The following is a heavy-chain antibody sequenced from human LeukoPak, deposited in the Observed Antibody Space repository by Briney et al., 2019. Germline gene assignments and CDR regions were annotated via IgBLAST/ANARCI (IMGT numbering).Heavy chain of an antibody. CDR1: GFTFSSYA. D-gene: IGHD5-12*01. V-gene: IGHV3-21*01. J-gene: IGHJ4*02. Sequence: GGSLRLSCAASGFTFSSYAMSWVRQAPGRGLEWVSSISFSSTDIYYADSVMGRVTISRDNAKNSLYLQVSSLRAEDTAVYYCARYSGYDYFFDLWGQGTLVTVSS. CDR2: ISFSSTDI. CDR3: ARYSGYDYFFDL.